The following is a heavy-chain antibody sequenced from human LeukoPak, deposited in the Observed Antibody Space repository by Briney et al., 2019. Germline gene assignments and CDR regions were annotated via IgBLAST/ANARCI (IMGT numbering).Heavy chain of an antibody. CDR3: TKGGGYEVLYDY. CDR1: GFWFSRYW. V-gene: IGHV3-23*01. J-gene: IGHJ4*02. D-gene: IGHD5-12*01. CDR2: ISGSADNT. Sequence: GGSLRLSCAASGFWFSRYWMHWVRQAPGKWLEWVSSISGSADNTYYADSVKGRFTISRDNSKNTLYLQINSLRAEDTAVYYCTKGGGYEVLYDYWGQGTLVTVSS.